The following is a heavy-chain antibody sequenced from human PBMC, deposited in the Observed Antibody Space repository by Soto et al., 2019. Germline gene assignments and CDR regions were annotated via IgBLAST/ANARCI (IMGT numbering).Heavy chain of an antibody. V-gene: IGHV3-53*01. Sequence: GGSLRLSCAAPGFTVSSNYMSWVRQAPGKGLEWVSVIYSGGSTYYADSVKGRFTISRDNSKNTLYLQMNSLRAEDTAVYYCARDLRGSSSWYYYYYYMDVWGKGTTVTVSS. CDR2: IYSGGST. CDR3: ARDLRGSSSWYYYYYYMDV. D-gene: IGHD6-13*01. J-gene: IGHJ6*03. CDR1: GFTVSSNY.